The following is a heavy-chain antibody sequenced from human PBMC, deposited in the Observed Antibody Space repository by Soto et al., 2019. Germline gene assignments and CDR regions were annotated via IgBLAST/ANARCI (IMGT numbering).Heavy chain of an antibody. V-gene: IGHV4-4*07. J-gene: IGHJ6*02. CDR1: GGSISSYY. Sequence: NPSETLSLTCTVSGGSISSYYWSWIRQPAGKGLEWIGRIYTSGSTNYNPSLKNRVTMSVDTSKNQFSLKLSSVTAADTAVYYCARGGFGVVNRRRCEDVWGQGTTVTVSS. D-gene: IGHD3-3*01. CDR3: ARGGFGVVNRRRCEDV. CDR2: IYTSGST.